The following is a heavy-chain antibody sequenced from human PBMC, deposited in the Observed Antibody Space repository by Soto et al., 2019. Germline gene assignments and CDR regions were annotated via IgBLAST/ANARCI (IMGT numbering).Heavy chain of an antibody. CDR3: AREGLYSSSSDY. CDR2: ISYDGSNK. D-gene: IGHD6-6*01. CDR1: GFTFSSYA. V-gene: IGHV3-30-3*01. J-gene: IGHJ4*02. Sequence: GGSLRLSCAASGFTFSSYAMHWVRQAPGKGLEWVAVISYDGSNKYYADSVKGRFTISRDNSKNTLYLQMNSLRAEDTAVYYCAREGLYSSSSDYWGQGTLVTVSS.